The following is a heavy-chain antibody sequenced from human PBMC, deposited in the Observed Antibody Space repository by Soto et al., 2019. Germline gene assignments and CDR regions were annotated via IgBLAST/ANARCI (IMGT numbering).Heavy chain of an antibody. D-gene: IGHD3-3*01. CDR3: AKDLITIFGVAKGYYYYGMDV. V-gene: IGHV3-30*18. J-gene: IGHJ6*02. CDR1: GFTFSSYR. Sequence: QVQLVESGGGVVQPGRSLRLSCAASGFTFSSYRMHWVRQAPGKGLEWVAVISYDGSNKYYADSVKGRFTISRDNSKNTLYLQMISLRAEDTAVYYCAKDLITIFGVAKGYYYYGMDVWGQGTTVTVSS. CDR2: ISYDGSNK.